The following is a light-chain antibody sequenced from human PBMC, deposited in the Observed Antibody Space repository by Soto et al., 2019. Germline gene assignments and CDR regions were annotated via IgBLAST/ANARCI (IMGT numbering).Light chain of an antibody. CDR3: QKYNRALEVT. J-gene: IGKJ3*01. V-gene: IGKV1-27*01. CDR2: AAS. CDR1: QGIYNY. Sequence: DIQMTQSPSSMSASEGDRVTITCRASQGIYNYLAWYQQKPGKVPKLLIYAASTLQSGVPSRFSGSGSGTDFTLTISRLQPEDVGTYYCQKYNRALEVTFGPGNKVDIK.